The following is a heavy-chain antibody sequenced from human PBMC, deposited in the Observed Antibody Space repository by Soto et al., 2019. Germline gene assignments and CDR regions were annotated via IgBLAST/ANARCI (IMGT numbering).Heavy chain of an antibody. CDR3: AKNYDFWSGPRVYFDY. Sequence: PGGSLRLSCAASGFTFSSYAMSGVRQAPGKGLEWVSAISSSGGSTYYADSVKGRFTISRDNSKNTLYLQMNSLRAEDTAVYYCAKNYDFWSGPRVYFDYWGQGTLVTVSS. V-gene: IGHV3-23*01. J-gene: IGHJ4*02. CDR2: ISSSGGST. D-gene: IGHD3-3*01. CDR1: GFTFSSYA.